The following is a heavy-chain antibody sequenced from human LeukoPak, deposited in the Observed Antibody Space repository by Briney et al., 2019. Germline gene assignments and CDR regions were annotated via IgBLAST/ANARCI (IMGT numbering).Heavy chain of an antibody. CDR3: ARDCSGGSCYCGWGYYYGLAV. Sequence: LPGGSLRLSCAASGFTFSSYWMSWVRQAPGKGLEWVANIKQDGREKYYVDAVKGRFTIFRDNAKNSLYLQMNSLRAEDTAVYYCARDCSGGSCYCGWGYYYGLAVWGQGTTVTVPS. D-gene: IGHD2-15*01. J-gene: IGHJ6*02. CDR2: IKQDGREK. V-gene: IGHV3-7*01. CDR1: GFTFSSYW.